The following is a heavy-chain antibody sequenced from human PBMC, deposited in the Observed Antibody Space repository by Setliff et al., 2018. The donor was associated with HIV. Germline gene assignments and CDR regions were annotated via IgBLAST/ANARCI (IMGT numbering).Heavy chain of an antibody. J-gene: IGHJ4*02. CDR2: IYFSGTT. Sequence: SETLSLTCTVSGASISSHYWSWIRQPPGKGLEWIGYIYFSGTTNYNPSLNSRVTISVYTSKNQFSLNLNSVTAADTAVSYCARAISAAGIAPFDFWGQGTLVTVSS. CDR1: GASISSHY. CDR3: ARAISAAGIAPFDF. D-gene: IGHD6-13*01. V-gene: IGHV4-59*11.